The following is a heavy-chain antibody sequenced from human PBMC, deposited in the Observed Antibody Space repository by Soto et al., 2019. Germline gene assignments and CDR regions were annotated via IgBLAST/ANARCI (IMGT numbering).Heavy chain of an antibody. D-gene: IGHD6-13*01. J-gene: IGHJ3*01. CDR3: AREVAADATFREHVFDF. V-gene: IGHV1-69*12. CDR1: GGTFSNHA. CDR2: IIPIFSTT. Sequence: QVHLVQSGAEVKKPGSSVKVSCKAPGGTFSNHAINWVRQAPGQGLEWMGRIIPIFSTTNYAQKFQGRVTMTAHQSTITAYLELSSLKHDDTVVYYCAREVAADATFREHVFDFWGQGTLVTVSS.